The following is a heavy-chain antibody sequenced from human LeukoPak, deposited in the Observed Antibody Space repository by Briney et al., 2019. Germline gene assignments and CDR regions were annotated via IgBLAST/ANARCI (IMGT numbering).Heavy chain of an antibody. J-gene: IGHJ4*02. CDR1: GFTFSSNG. CDR3: AKDLWFGESYYFDY. V-gene: IGHV3-30*18. D-gene: IGHD3-10*01. CDR2: ISYDGSNK. Sequence: RRSLRPSWAAPGFTFSSNGMRWARQDQRKGLEWVAVISYDGSNKYYADSVKGRFTISRDNSKNTLYLQMNSLRAEDTAVYYCAKDLWFGESYYFDYWGQGTLVTVSS.